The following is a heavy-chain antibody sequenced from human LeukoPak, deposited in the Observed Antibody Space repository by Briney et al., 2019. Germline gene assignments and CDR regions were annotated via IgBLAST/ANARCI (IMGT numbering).Heavy chain of an antibody. Sequence: ASVKVSCKASGYTFTSYGISWVRQAPGQGLEWMGWINPNSGGTKYAQKLQGRVTMTRDTSISTAYMELSRLRSDDTAVYYCARDLVGGLFRWGMDVWGKGTTVTVSS. D-gene: IGHD2-15*01. V-gene: IGHV1-2*02. J-gene: IGHJ6*03. CDR1: GYTFTSYG. CDR2: INPNSGGT. CDR3: ARDLVGGLFRWGMDV.